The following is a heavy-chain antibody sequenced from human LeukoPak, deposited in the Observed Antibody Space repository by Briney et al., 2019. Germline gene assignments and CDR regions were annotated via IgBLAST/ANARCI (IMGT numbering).Heavy chain of an antibody. CDR2: IYHSGST. CDR1: GYSISSGYY. D-gene: IGHD3-10*01. Sequence: SETLSLICAVSGYSISSGYYWGWIRQPPGKGLEWIGSIYHSGSTYYNPSLKSRVTISVDTSKNQFSLKLSSVTAADTAVYYCARDRELLWFGELSEYYYMDVWGKGTTVTVSS. V-gene: IGHV4-38-2*02. J-gene: IGHJ6*03. CDR3: ARDRELLWFGELSEYYYMDV.